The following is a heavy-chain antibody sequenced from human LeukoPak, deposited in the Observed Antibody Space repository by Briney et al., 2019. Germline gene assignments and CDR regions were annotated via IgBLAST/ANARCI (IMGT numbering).Heavy chain of an antibody. D-gene: IGHD6-13*01. CDR3: ARWGIAAAVPYDFDY. CDR2: INPSSGST. V-gene: IGHV1-2*02. CDR1: GSTFAGYY. Sequence: ASVKVSCKASGSTFAGYYVHWVRQAPGQGLEWMGWINPSSGSTNYVQKFQGRLTMTRDTSISTAYMDLSSLRSDDTAVYYCARWGIAAAVPYDFDYWGQGTLVTVSS. J-gene: IGHJ4*02.